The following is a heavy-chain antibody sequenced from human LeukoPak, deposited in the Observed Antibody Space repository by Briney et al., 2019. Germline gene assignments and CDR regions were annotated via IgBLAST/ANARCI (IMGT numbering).Heavy chain of an antibody. CDR1: SGSISNYY. Sequence: SETLSLTCTVSSGSISNYYWNWIRQPPGKGLEWIGSIYYSGNTNYNPSLKSRVTMSVDTSKNQFSLKLSSLTAADTAVYYCARVTTHATRGVGRYYYMDVWGKGTTVTVSS. CDR2: IYYSGNT. CDR3: ARVTTHATRGVGRYYYMDV. D-gene: IGHD3-10*01. J-gene: IGHJ6*03. V-gene: IGHV4-59*12.